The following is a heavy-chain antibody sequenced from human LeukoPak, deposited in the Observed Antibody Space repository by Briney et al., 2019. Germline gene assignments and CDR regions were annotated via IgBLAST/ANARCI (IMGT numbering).Heavy chain of an antibody. D-gene: IGHD6-13*01. V-gene: IGHV3-30*18. CDR2: ISYDGSNK. J-gene: IGHJ4*02. CDR1: GFTFSSYG. CDR3: AKVSSSWPYDFDY. Sequence: GGSLRLSCAASGFTFSSYGMHWVRQAPGKGLEWVAVISYDGSNKYYADSVKGRFTISRDNSKNTLYLQMNSLRAEDTAVYYCAKVSSSWPYDFDYWGQGTLVTVSS.